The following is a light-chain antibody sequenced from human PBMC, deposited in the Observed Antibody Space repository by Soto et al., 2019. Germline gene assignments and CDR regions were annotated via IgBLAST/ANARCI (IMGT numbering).Light chain of an antibody. CDR3: AAWDDSLNAYV. J-gene: IGLJ1*01. V-gene: IGLV1-36*01. Sequence: QSVLTQPPSVSEAPRQRVTISCSGSSSNIGNNAVNWYQQLPGQAPKLLIYYDDLLPSGVSDRFSGSKSGTSASLAIRGPQSEDEADYYCAAWDDSLNAYVFGTGTKVTVL. CDR2: YDD. CDR1: SSNIGNNA.